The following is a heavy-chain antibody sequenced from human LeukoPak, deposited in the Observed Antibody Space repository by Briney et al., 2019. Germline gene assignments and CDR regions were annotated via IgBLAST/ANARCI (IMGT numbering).Heavy chain of an antibody. J-gene: IGHJ3*02. D-gene: IGHD3-10*01. Sequence: ASVKVSCKASGYTFTGYYMHWVRQAPGQGLEWMGWINPNSGGTNYAQKFQGRVTMTRDKSIRTAYMELSRLTSDDTAVYYCARNIWFGESADAFDIWGQGTMVTVSS. CDR1: GYTFTGYY. CDR2: INPNSGGT. CDR3: ARNIWFGESADAFDI. V-gene: IGHV1-2*02.